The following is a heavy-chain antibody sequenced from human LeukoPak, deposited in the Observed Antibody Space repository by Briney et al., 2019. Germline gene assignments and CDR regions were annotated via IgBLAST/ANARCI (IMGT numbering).Heavy chain of an antibody. CDR3: AKDRSRSSWLDDAFDI. D-gene: IGHD6-13*01. J-gene: IGHJ3*02. CDR1: GFTFHHYA. CDR2: ISGSGGST. Sequence: LRVSCADSGFTFHHYAMSWVRQAPGTGSEWVSAISGSGGSTYYADSVKGRFTISRDNSKNTLYLQMNSLRAEDTAVYYCAKDRSRSSWLDDAFDIWGQGTMVTVSS. V-gene: IGHV3-23*01.